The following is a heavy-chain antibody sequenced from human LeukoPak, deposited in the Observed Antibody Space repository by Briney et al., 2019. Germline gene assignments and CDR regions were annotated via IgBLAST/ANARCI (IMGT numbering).Heavy chain of an antibody. Sequence: PSETLSLTCAVYGGSFSGYYWSWIRQPPGKGLEWIGEINHSGSTNYNPSLKSRVTISVDTSKNQFSLKLSSVTAADTAAYYCARGLTYSSSQGLFDYWGQGTLVTVSS. CDR1: GGSFSGYY. CDR2: INHSGST. D-gene: IGHD6-6*01. V-gene: IGHV4-34*01. J-gene: IGHJ4*02. CDR3: ARGLTYSSSQGLFDY.